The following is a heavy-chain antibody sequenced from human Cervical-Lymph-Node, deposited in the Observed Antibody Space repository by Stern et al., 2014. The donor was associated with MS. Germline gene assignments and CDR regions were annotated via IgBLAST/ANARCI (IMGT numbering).Heavy chain of an antibody. J-gene: IGHJ4*02. D-gene: IGHD1-26*01. V-gene: IGHV1-2*02. CDR2: INPNSGAT. Sequence: MQLVESGAEVKKPGASVKVTCKTSENTFTGYYIHLVRQAPGQGLEWMGWINPNSGATNYAQRFQDRVSLTSDTSNSLAYMELDRLTSGDTAVYYCARISLGSGIDYWGQGSLVTVSS. CDR3: ARISLGSGIDY. CDR1: ENTFTGYY.